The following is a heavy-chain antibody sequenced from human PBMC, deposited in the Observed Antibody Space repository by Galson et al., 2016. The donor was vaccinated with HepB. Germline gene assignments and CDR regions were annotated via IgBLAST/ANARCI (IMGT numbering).Heavy chain of an antibody. CDR1: GGSISHYY. CDR2: IHYSGST. Sequence: SETLSLTCTVSGGSISHYYWSWIRQPPGKELEWIGYIHYSGSTTYNSSPSLKSRVTISLDTSKNQFSLNLRSVTAADTGVYYCSRRIVGARGSVSVDWFGPWGQGTLVTVSS. J-gene: IGHJ5*02. CDR3: SRRIVGARGSVSVDWFGP. V-gene: IGHV4-59*08. D-gene: IGHD1-26*01.